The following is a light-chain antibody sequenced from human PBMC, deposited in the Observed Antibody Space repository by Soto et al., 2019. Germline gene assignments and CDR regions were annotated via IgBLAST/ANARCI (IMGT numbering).Light chain of an antibody. CDR2: NNN. Sequence: QAVVTQPPSASGTPGQRVTISCSGSSSNIGSNTVNWYQHLPGTAPKLLMYNNNQRPSGVPDRFSGSRSGTSASLAISGLQSEDEADYYCAAWDDSLNGRVFGGGTKVTVL. V-gene: IGLV1-44*01. J-gene: IGLJ2*01. CDR3: AAWDDSLNGRV. CDR1: SSNIGSNT.